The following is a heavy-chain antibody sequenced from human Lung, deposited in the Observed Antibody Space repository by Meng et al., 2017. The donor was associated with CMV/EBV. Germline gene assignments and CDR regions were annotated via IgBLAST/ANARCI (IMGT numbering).Heavy chain of an antibody. CDR1: GGSFSGYC. D-gene: IGHD3-3*01. CDR2: INHSGTT. Sequence: TXSLTXXVYGGSFSGYCWSWIRQPPGKGLEWIGEINHSGTTNYNPSLESRVTISADTSKNQFSLKLSSVTAADTAVYYCARCFRGGGTQRRFGVFRSSYFFDYWGLGXLVTVSS. V-gene: IGHV4-34*01. CDR3: ARCFRGGGTQRRFGVFRSSYFFDY. J-gene: IGHJ4*02.